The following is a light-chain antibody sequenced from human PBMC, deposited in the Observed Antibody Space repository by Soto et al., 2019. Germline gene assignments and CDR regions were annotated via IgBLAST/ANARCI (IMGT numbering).Light chain of an antibody. V-gene: IGKV3-20*01. CDR3: QQYGSSLFT. CDR1: QSVSSSY. J-gene: IGKJ3*01. CDR2: GAS. Sequence: EIVLTQSPATLSLSPGERATLSCRASQSVSSSYLAWYQQKPGQAPRLLIYGASSRATGIPDRFSGSGSGTDFTLTISRLEPEDVEVYYCQQYGSSLFTFGHGNKVDIK.